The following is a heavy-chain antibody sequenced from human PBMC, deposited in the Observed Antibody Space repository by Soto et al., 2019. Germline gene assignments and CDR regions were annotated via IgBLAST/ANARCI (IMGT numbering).Heavy chain of an antibody. D-gene: IGHD3-10*01. CDR3: ARAKHYYGSGSYSGAFDI. J-gene: IGHJ3*02. Sequence: GGSLRLSCAASGFTFSSYDMHWVRQATGKGLEWVSAIGTAGDTYYPGSVKGRFTISRENAKNSLYLQMDSLRAGDTAVYYCARAKHYYGSGSYSGAFDIWGQGTMVTVSS. CDR1: GFTFSSYD. V-gene: IGHV3-13*01. CDR2: IGTAGDT.